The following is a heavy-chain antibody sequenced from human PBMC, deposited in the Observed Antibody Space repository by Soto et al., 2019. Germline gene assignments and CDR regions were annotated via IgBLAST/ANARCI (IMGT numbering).Heavy chain of an antibody. CDR2: IYSGGNT. CDR1: GFTVSSNY. V-gene: IGHV3-66*01. D-gene: IGHD3-3*01. Sequence: GGSLRLSCAVSGFTVSSNYMNWVRQAPGKGLEWVSFIYSGGNTYYADSVKGRFTISRDNSKNMLYLQMNSLRVEGTAVYYCAREVRVRGFAFDIWGQGTMVTVSS. J-gene: IGHJ3*02. CDR3: AREVRVRGFAFDI.